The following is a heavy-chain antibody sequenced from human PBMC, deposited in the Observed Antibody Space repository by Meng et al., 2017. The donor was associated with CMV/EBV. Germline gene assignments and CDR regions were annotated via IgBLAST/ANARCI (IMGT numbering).Heavy chain of an antibody. Sequence: GESLKISYAASGFTFSSYSMNWVRQAPGKGLEWVSSISSSSSYIYYADSVKGRFTISRDNSKNTLYLQMNSLRAEDTAVYYCAKAMMVRGPLDYWGQGTLVTVSS. CDR1: GFTFSSYS. CDR3: AKAMMVRGPLDY. J-gene: IGHJ4*02. CDR2: ISSSSSYI. D-gene: IGHD3-10*01. V-gene: IGHV3-21*01.